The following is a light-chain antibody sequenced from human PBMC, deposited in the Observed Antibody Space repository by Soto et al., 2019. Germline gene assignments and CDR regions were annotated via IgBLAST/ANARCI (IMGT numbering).Light chain of an antibody. CDR3: QQYNNWPPIT. CDR1: QSVSSN. CDR2: GAS. J-gene: IGKJ5*01. V-gene: IGKV3-15*01. Sequence: IVMTQSPATLSVSPEERATLSCTASQSVSSNLAWYQQKPGQAPRLLIYGASTRATGNPARFSGSGSGTECTLTISSRQSEDFAVYYCQQYNNWPPITCGQGTRLEIK.